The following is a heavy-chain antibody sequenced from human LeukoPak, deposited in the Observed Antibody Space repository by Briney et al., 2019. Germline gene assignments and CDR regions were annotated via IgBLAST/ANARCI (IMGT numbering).Heavy chain of an antibody. CDR1: GFTFSSYW. J-gene: IGHJ4*02. V-gene: IGHV3-7*03. Sequence: GGSLRLSCAASGFTFSSYWMSWVRQAPGKGLEWVANIKQDGSEKYFVDSVKGRFTISRDNSKNTLYLQMNSLRAEDTAVYYCTRLMITFGGVIVPYFDYWGQGTLVTVSS. CDR3: TRLMITFGGVIVPYFDY. D-gene: IGHD3-16*02. CDR2: IKQDGSEK.